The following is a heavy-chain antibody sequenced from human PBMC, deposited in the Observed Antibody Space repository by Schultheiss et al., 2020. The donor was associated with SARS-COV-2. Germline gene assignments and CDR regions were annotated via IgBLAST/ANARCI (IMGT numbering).Heavy chain of an antibody. CDR1: GGTFSSYA. D-gene: IGHD1-26*01. J-gene: IGHJ3*02. Sequence: ASVKVSCKASGGTFSSYAMHWVRQAPGQRLEWMGWINAGNGNTKYSQKFQGRVTITRDTSASTAYMELSSLRSEDTAVYYCARDRWELGEAFDIWGQGTMVTVSS. CDR2: INAGNGNT. V-gene: IGHV1-3*01. CDR3: ARDRWELGEAFDI.